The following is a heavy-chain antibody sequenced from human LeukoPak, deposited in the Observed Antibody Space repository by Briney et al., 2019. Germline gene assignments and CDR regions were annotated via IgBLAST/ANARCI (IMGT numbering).Heavy chain of an antibody. V-gene: IGHV4-34*01. CDR1: GGSFSGYY. CDR3: TTLYYYDTTGYYWRGFDY. Sequence: PSETLSLTCAVYGGSFSGYYWSWIRQPPGKGLEWIGEINHSGSHNYNPSLESRVTISVDTSKNQFSLELNSVTAADTALYFCTTLYYYDTTGYYWRGFDYWGQGALVTVSS. J-gene: IGHJ4*02. CDR2: INHSGSH. D-gene: IGHD3-22*01.